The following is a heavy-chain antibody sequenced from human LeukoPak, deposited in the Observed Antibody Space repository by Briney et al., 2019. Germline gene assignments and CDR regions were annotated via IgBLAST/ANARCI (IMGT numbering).Heavy chain of an antibody. CDR1: GFTFSIYS. CDR2: IGSSSSSI. Sequence: PGVSLRLSCAASGFTFSIYSMNWVRQAPGKGLEWVSSIGSSSSSIYYADSVKGRFTISRDNAKNSLYLQMNSLRAEDTAVYYCAREDLEGFDFWGQGTLVTVSS. D-gene: IGHD1-1*01. CDR3: AREDLEGFDF. V-gene: IGHV3-21*01. J-gene: IGHJ4*02.